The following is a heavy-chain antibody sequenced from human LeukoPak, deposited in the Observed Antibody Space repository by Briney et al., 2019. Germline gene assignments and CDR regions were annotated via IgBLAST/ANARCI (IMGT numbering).Heavy chain of an antibody. CDR3: AREGGWTTVTDSNWFDH. J-gene: IGHJ5*02. V-gene: IGHV4-59*01. CDR1: GGSISSYY. Sequence: SETLSLTCTVSGGSISSYYWSWLRQPPGKGLEWIGYIYYSGSTNYNPSLKSRVTISVDTSKNQFSLKLSSVTAADTAVYYCAREGGWTTVTDSNWFDHWGQGTLVTVSS. D-gene: IGHD4-17*01. CDR2: IYYSGST.